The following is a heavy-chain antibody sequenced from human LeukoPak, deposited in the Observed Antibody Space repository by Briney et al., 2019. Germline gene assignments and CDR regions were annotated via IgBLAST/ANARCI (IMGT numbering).Heavy chain of an antibody. CDR1: GGTFSSYA. CDR3: ARDERPGLFDP. Sequence: SVKVSCKASGGTFSSYAISWVRQAPGQGLEWMGGIIPIFGTANYAQKFQGRVTITVDESTSTAYMELSGLRSEDTAVYYCARDERPGLFDPWGQGTLVTVSS. J-gene: IGHJ5*02. D-gene: IGHD6-25*01. CDR2: IIPIFGTA. V-gene: IGHV1-69*13.